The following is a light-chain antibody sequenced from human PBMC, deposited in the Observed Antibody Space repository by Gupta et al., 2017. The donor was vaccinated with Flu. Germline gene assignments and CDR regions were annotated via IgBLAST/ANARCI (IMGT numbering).Light chain of an antibody. J-gene: IGKJ4*01. V-gene: IGKV1D-12*01. CDR1: QAIRTW. CDR3: QQAQSLPLT. CDR2: GAS. Sequence: DIQMTQSPSSVSASVGDKVTITCRASQAIRTWLAWYQQKPGKAPKLLISGASTLQNGFPSRFSGSGSGTDFTLTITDLQPEDFATYYCQQAQSLPLTFGGGTKVDIK.